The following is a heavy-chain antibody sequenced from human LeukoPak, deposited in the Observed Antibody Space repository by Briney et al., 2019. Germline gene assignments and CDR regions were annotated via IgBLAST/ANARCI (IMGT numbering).Heavy chain of an antibody. D-gene: IGHD2-2*01. CDR3: ARDSDIVVVPAAMHGAFDI. J-gene: IGHJ3*02. CDR1: GFTFSSYG. V-gene: IGHV3-33*01. CDR2: IWYDGSNK. Sequence: GGSLRLSCAASGFTFSSYGMHWVRQAPGKGLEWVAVIWYDGSNKYYADSVKGRFTISRDNSKNTLYLQMNSLRAEDTAVYYCARDSDIVVVPAAMHGAFDIRGQGTMDTVSS.